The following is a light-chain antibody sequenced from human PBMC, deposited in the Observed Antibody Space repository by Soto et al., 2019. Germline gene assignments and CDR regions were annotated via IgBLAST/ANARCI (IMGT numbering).Light chain of an antibody. Sequence: SEMTQISVISLSLKEKRASLSCGASQSISSSFLAWYQQKPGQAPRLLIYGASSRATGIPDRFSGGGSGTDFTLTISRLEPEVFAVYYCQQYGSSPWTFGQGTKVDTK. CDR2: GAS. V-gene: IGKV3-20*01. CDR3: QQYGSSPWT. CDR1: QSISSSF. J-gene: IGKJ1*01.